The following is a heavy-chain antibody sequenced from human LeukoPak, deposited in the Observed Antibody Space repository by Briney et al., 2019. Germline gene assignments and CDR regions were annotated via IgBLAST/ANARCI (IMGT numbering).Heavy chain of an antibody. D-gene: IGHD4-17*01. J-gene: IGHJ6*03. CDR1: GFTFSSYA. V-gene: IGHV3-30*04. CDR2: ISYDGINK. CDR3: ARVPRRLDYGDYFSVVVHTQDYYYMDV. Sequence: GGSLRLSCAASGFTFSSYAMHWVRQAPGKGLEWVAVISYDGINKYYADSAKGRFTISRDNSKNTLYLQMNSLRAEDTAVYYCARVPRRLDYGDYFSVVVHTQDYYYMDVWGKGTTVTVSS.